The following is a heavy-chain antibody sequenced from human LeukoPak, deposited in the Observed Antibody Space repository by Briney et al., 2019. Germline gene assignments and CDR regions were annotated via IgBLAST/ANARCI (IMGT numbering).Heavy chain of an antibody. CDR2: ISSSSRYI. J-gene: IGHJ4*02. Sequence: GGSLRLSCAASGFTFSSYAMSWVRQAPGKGLERVSSISSSSRYIDYADSVKGRLTISRDNAKKSLYLQMTSLGADDTAVYYCARGGEDILTGYSSGPFDCWGKGTLVTVSS. D-gene: IGHD3-9*01. CDR3: ARGGEDILTGYSSGPFDC. V-gene: IGHV3-21*01. CDR1: GFTFSSYA.